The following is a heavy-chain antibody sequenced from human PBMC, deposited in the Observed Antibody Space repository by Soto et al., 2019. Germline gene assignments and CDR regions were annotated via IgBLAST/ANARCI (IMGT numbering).Heavy chain of an antibody. V-gene: IGHV3-9*01. CDR1: GFTLDDYA. CDR3: AKVQVPYRDAFDI. J-gene: IGHJ3*02. CDR2: ISWNSGSI. Sequence: PGGSLRLSCAASGFTLDDYAMHWVRQAPGKGLEWVSGISWNSGSIGYADSVKGRFTISRDNAKNSLYLQMNSLRAEDTALYYCAKVQVPYRDAFDIWGQGTMVTVSS. D-gene: IGHD2-21*01.